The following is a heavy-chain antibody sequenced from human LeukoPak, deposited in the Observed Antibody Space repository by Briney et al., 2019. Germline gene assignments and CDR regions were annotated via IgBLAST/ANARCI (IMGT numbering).Heavy chain of an antibody. J-gene: IGHJ5*02. CDR2: IFYSGST. CDR3: ARAGPWQIDP. CDR1: GGSINSYY. D-gene: IGHD3-10*01. Sequence: SETLSLTCTASGGSINSYYWNWIRQPPGKGLKWIGHIFYSGSTNYNPSLKSRVTISVDRSKQQFSLKVTSVTAADTAIYYCARAGPWQIDPWGQGTLVTVSS. V-gene: IGHV4-59*01.